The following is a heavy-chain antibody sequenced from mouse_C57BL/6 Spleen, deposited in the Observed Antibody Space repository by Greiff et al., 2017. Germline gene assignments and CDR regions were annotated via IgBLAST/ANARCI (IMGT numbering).Heavy chain of an antibody. CDR2: INPSTGGT. CDR3: ARGAEVDY. Sequence: EVQLKESGPELVKPGASVKISCKASGYSFTGYYMNWVKQSPEKSLEWIGEINPSTGGTTYNQKFKAKATLTVDKSSSTAYMQLKSLTSEDSAVYYCARGAEVDYWGQGTTLTVSS. V-gene: IGHV1-42*01. CDR1: GYSFTGYY. J-gene: IGHJ2*01.